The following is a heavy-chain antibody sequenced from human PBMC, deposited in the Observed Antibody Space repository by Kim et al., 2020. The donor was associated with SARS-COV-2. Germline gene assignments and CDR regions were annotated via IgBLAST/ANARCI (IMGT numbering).Heavy chain of an antibody. J-gene: IGHJ6*02. CDR2: INAGNGNT. D-gene: IGHD3-16*01. CDR3: ARGLRGTMAPYYYYGMDV. V-gene: IGHV1-3*01. CDR1: GYTFTSYA. Sequence: ASVKVSCKASGYTFTSYAMHWVRQAPGQRLEWMGWINAGNGNTKCSQKFQGRVTITRDTSASTAYMELSSLRSEDTAVYYCARGLRGTMAPYYYYGMDVWGQGTTVTVSS.